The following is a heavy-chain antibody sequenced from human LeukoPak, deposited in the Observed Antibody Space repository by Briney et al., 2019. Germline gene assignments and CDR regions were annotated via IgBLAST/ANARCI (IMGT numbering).Heavy chain of an antibody. CDR2: ISGSGGST. J-gene: IGHJ3*02. CDR1: GFTFSSYA. Sequence: GESLRLSCAASGFTFSSYAMSWVRQAPGKGLEWVSAISGSGGSTYYADSVKGRFTISRDNSKNTLYLQMNSLRAEDTAVNYCAKDQGTYYYDSSGYVAFDIWGQGTMVTVSS. D-gene: IGHD3-22*01. V-gene: IGHV3-23*01. CDR3: AKDQGTYYYDSSGYVAFDI.